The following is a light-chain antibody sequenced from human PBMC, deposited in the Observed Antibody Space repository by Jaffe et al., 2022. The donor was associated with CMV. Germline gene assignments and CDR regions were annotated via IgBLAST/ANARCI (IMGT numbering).Light chain of an antibody. V-gene: IGKV3-20*01. CDR1: QSVASRC. CDR2: DAA. Sequence: VLTQSPGTLSLSPGERATLSCRASQSVASRCLAWYQQKPGQAPRLLIYDAANRATGIPDRFSGSGSGTDFTLTISRLEPEDVAVYYCQQYGSSPMYTFGQGTKLEIK. CDR3: QQYGSSPMYT. J-gene: IGKJ2*01.